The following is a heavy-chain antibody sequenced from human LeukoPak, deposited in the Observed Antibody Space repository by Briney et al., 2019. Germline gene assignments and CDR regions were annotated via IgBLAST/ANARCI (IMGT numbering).Heavy chain of an antibody. D-gene: IGHD6-13*01. CDR3: ARDREGSWSTDY. V-gene: IGHV1-46*01. CDR2: IYPSGGGT. J-gene: IGHJ4*02. Sequence: ASVKVSCKASGYTFTSYSMHWVRQAPGQGLEWMGIIYPSGGGTSCAQQFQGRVTMTRDTSTSTVFVELSSLRSEDTAVYYCARDREGSWSTDYWGQGTLVTVSS. CDR1: GYTFTSYS.